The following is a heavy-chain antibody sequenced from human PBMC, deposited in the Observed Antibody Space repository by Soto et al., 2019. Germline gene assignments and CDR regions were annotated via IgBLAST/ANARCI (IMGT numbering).Heavy chain of an antibody. V-gene: IGHV3-11*01. CDR3: ARDGGGPYYYYYMDV. D-gene: IGHD2-15*01. CDR2: ISSFGNTI. CDR1: GFTFSDYY. J-gene: IGHJ6*03. Sequence: VQLVESGGGLVKPGGSLRLSCAASGFTFSDYYMSWIRQAPGKGLEWLSYISSFGNTIYYTDSVRGRFTISRDNGKNSLYLQMDSLRAEDTAVYYCARDGGGPYYYYYMDVWGKGTTVTVSS.